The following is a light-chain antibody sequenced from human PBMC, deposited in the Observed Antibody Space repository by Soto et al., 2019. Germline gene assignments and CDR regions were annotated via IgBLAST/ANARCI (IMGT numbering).Light chain of an antibody. Sequence: EIVMTKSPATLSVSPGERATLSCRASRNINRKLAWYQQKPGQAPRLLISGASTRATGIPARFSGSGSGTELTLTISSLQSEDFAVYYCQQYYDYPPLIFGGGTKVEIK. CDR1: RNINRK. J-gene: IGKJ4*01. CDR3: QQYYDYPPLI. V-gene: IGKV3-15*01. CDR2: GAS.